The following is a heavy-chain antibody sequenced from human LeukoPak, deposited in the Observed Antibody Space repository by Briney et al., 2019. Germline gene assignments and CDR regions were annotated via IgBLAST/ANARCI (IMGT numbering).Heavy chain of an antibody. V-gene: IGHV4-61*02. CDR2: IYSSGST. Sequence: SETLSRACTVSGASISGSRYQWNWIRQPADKGLEWIGRIYSSGSTNYNPSLKCRVTISIDTSKNQCSLKLISAPAADTAVYSCASRIAAADKDYWGQGTLVTVSS. J-gene: IGHJ4*02. CDR1: GASISGSRYQ. D-gene: IGHD6-13*01. CDR3: ASRIAAADKDY.